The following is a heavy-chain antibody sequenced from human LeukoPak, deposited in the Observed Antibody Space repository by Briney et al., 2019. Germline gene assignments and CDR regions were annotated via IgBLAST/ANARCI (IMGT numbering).Heavy chain of an antibody. V-gene: IGHV3-66*01. D-gene: IGHD1-1*01. CDR1: GFSVSSNY. J-gene: IGHJ4*02. Sequence: GGSLRLSCVVSGFSVSSNYMNWVRQAPGKGLEWVSLIHSGGSTYYAGSVKGRFTISRDDSKNTLYLQMNSLRAEDTGVYYCASPASTNWPRPFDFWGQGTQVTVSP. CDR3: ASPASTNWPRPFDF. CDR2: IHSGGST.